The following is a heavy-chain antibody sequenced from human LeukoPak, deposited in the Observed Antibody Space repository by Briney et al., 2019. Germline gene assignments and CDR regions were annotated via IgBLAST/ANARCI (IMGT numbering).Heavy chain of an antibody. CDR1: GYSFTSYW. V-gene: IGHV5-51*01. D-gene: IGHD2-2*01. J-gene: IGHJ3*02. CDR3: ARPGRCSSTSCPPPHAFDI. CDR2: IYPGDSDT. Sequence: GESLKISCKGSGYSFTSYWIGWVRQMPGKGLEWMGIIYPGDSDTRYSPSFQGQVTISADKSISTAYLQWSSLKASDTAMYYCARPGRCSSTSCPPPHAFDIWGQGTMVTVSS.